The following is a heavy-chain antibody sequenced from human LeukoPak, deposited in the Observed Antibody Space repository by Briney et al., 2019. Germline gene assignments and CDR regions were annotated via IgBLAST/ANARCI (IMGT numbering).Heavy chain of an antibody. Sequence: PSETLSLTCTVSGDSISSYYWSWIRQPPGKGLEWIGYIYYSGSTYYNPSLKSRVTISVDTSKNQFSLKLSSVTAADTAVYYCARHPTGYPNWFDPWGQGSLVTVSS. CDR2: IYYSGST. V-gene: IGHV4-59*01. J-gene: IGHJ5*02. D-gene: IGHD3-9*01. CDR1: GDSISSYY. CDR3: ARHPTGYPNWFDP.